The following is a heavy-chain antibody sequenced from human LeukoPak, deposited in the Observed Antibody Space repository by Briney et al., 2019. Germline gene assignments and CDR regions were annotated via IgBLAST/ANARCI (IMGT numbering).Heavy chain of an antibody. CDR3: ATRGGYYDILTGYYGMDV. D-gene: IGHD3-9*01. V-gene: IGHV3-7*05. CDR2: IKEDGSDK. CDR1: GFMFSSHW. Sequence: GGSLRLSCEASGFMFSSHWMSWVRQAPGKGLEWVANIKEDGSDKNYVDSVKGRFTISRDNAKNSVFLQMNSLRAEDTAVYYCATRGGYYDILTGYYGMDVWGQGTTVTVSS. J-gene: IGHJ6*02.